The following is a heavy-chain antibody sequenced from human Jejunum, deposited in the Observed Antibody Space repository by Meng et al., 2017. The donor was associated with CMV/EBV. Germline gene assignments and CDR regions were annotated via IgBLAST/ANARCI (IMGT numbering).Heavy chain of an antibody. CDR3: ARWSQWFYDVRFGYIFYAMDV. J-gene: IGHJ6*02. D-gene: IGHD3-10*02. V-gene: IGHV3-23*03. CDR2: NNSGGRDI. Sequence: MTWVRQAPGKGLEWVANNNSGGRDIKYADSVKGRVTISRDDSKNTLYLQMNSLAAEDTAVYYCARWSQWFYDVRFGYIFYAMDVWGQGTTVTVSS.